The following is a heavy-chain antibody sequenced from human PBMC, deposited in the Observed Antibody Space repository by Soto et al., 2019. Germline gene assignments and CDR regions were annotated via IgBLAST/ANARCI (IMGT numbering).Heavy chain of an antibody. V-gene: IGHV3-33*01. CDR1: GFTFSSYG. CDR3: ARDLIKVGAHYYYYGMDV. CDR2: IWYDGSNK. Sequence: GGSLRLSCAASGFTFSSYGMHWVRQAPGKGLEWVAVIWYDGSNKYYADSVKGRFTISRDNSKNTLYLQMNSLRAEDTAVYYCARDLIKVGAHYYYYGMDVWGQGTTVTVSS. D-gene: IGHD1-26*01. J-gene: IGHJ6*02.